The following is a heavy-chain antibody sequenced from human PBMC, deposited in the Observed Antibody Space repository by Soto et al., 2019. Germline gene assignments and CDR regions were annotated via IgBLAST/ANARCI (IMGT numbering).Heavy chain of an antibody. Sequence: EVQLLESGGGLVQPGESLRLSCAASGFTFSSYAMSWVRQAPGKGLEWVSVISGSDDSTYYADSVKGRFTTSRDNSKNPLYLQMNSLRAEDTPVYYCAKRSSSSTFDYWGQGTLVTVSS. CDR2: ISGSDDST. J-gene: IGHJ4*02. D-gene: IGHD6-6*01. CDR3: AKRSSSSTFDY. V-gene: IGHV3-23*01. CDR1: GFTFSSYA.